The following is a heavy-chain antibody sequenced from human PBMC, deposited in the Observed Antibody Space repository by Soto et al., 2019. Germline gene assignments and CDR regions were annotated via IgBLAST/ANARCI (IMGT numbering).Heavy chain of an antibody. J-gene: IGHJ4*02. D-gene: IGHD5-18*01. V-gene: IGHV4-31*03. CDR1: GGSISSGGYY. CDR3: ATAPGYSYMATLEY. Sequence: TSETLSLTCTVSGGSISSGGYYWSWIRQHPGKGLEWIGYIYYSGSTYYNPSLKSRVTISVDTSKNQFSLKLSSVTAADTAVYYCATAPGYSYMATLEYWGQGTLVTVS. CDR2: IYYSGST.